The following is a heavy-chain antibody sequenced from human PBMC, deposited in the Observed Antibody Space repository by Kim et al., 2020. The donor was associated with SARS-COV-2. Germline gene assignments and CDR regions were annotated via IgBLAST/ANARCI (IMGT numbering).Heavy chain of an antibody. J-gene: IGHJ4*02. Sequence: EKYYVDSVKGRFTISRDNAKNSLYLQMNSLRAEDTAVYYCASGNFYGSGLWGQGTLVTVSS. CDR3: ASGNFYGSGL. CDR2: EK. D-gene: IGHD3-10*01. V-gene: IGHV3-7*01.